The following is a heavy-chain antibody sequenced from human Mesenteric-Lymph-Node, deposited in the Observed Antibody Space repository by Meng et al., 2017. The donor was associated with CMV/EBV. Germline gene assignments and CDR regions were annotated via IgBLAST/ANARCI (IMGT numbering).Heavy chain of an antibody. CDR2: ISSSGSTI. D-gene: IGHD2-2*01. J-gene: IGHJ4*02. CDR1: GFTFSYYY. CDR3: ARDACSTTSCYSLDY. Sequence: GESLKISCAASGFTFSYYYMSWIRQAPGKGLEWVPYISSSGSTIYYADSVKGRFTISRDNAKNSLYLQMNSLRAEDTAVYYCARDACSTTSCYSLDYWGQGTLVTVSS. V-gene: IGHV3-11*04.